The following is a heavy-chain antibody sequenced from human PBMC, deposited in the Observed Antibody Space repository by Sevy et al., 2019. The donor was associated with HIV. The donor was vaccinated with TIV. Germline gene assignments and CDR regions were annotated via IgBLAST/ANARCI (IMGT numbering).Heavy chain of an antibody. CDR2: IKQDMSEK. V-gene: IGHV3-7*01. CDR3: ARGAGWAIDY. CDR1: GFTFSSYW. D-gene: IGHD6-19*01. Sequence: GGSLRLSCAASGFTFSSYWMTWVRQAPGKGLEWVANIKQDMSEKYYADSVKGRFTISRDNARNSVYLQMNSLRVEDTAVYYCARGAGWAIDYWGQGTLVTVSS. J-gene: IGHJ4*02.